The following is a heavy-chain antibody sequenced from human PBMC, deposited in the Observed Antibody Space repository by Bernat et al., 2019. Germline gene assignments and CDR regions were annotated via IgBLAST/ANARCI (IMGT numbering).Heavy chain of an antibody. D-gene: IGHD6-19*01. Sequence: QGQLVQSGPEVKRPGASVRVSCKASGYTFINYDITWVRQAPGKGLEWMGWISAHSGNTNYGQKFQGRVTMTTETATNTAYVELRSLRPNDTAVYYCARDHKWLAFVGLDVLGQWSAVSVSS. V-gene: IGHV1-18*01. CDR3: ARDHKWLAFVGLDV. CDR2: ISAHSGNT. J-gene: IGHJ6*02. CDR1: GYTFINYD.